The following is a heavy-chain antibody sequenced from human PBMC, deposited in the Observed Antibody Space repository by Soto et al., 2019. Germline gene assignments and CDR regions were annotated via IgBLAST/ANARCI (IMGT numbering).Heavy chain of an antibody. CDR3: ARKPDYYDSSGSQAYNWFDP. Sequence: ASVKVSCKASGYTFTSYGISWVRQAPGQGLEWMGWISAYNGNTNYAQKLQGRVTMTTDTSTGTAYMELRSLRSDDTAVYYCARKPDYYDSSGSQAYNWFDPWGQGTLVTVSS. CDR1: GYTFTSYG. CDR2: ISAYNGNT. J-gene: IGHJ5*02. D-gene: IGHD3-22*01. V-gene: IGHV1-18*04.